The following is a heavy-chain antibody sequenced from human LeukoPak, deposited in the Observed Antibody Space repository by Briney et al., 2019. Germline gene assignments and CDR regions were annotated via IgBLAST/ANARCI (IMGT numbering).Heavy chain of an antibody. J-gene: IGHJ4*02. Sequence: RWASVKVSCKASGYTLTGYYMHWVRQAPGQGLEWMGWINPNSGGTNYAQKFQGRVTTTRDTSISTAYMELSSLISDDTAVYYCARKTVADTFDYWGQGTLVTVSS. V-gene: IGHV1-2*02. CDR3: ARKTVADTFDY. D-gene: IGHD6-19*01. CDR1: GYTLTGYY. CDR2: INPNSGGT.